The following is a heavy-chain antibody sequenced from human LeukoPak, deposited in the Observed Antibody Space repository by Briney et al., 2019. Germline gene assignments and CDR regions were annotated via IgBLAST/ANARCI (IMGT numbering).Heavy chain of an antibody. CDR1: GFTFSSYA. J-gene: IGHJ3*02. CDR2: ISYDGSNK. Sequence: GGSLRLSCAASGFTFSSYAMHWVRQAPGKGLEWVAVISYDGSNKYYADSVKGRFTISRDNSKNTLCLQMNSLRAEDTAVYYCARVSFDIWGQGTMVTVSS. CDR3: ARVSFDI. V-gene: IGHV3-30-3*01.